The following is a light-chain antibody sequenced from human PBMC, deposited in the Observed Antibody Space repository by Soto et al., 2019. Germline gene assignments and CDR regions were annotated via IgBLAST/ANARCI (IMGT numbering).Light chain of an antibody. V-gene: IGKV3-15*01. CDR3: QQYKNWPPLT. CDR2: GAF. J-gene: IGKJ4*01. CDR1: QSVSYN. Sequence: EIVMTQSPATLSVSPGETATLSCRASQSVSYNLAWYQQKPGQGPRLVIYGAFSRATGIPARFSGSGSGTEFTLTISSLQSEDFAVYYCQQYKNWPPLTFGRGTKVEIK.